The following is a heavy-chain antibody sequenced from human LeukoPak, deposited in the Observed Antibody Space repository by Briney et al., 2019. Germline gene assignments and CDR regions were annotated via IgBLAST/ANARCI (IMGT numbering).Heavy chain of an antibody. Sequence: PGGSLRLSCAASGFTFSSYWMSWVRQPPGKGLEWVVNIKQDGSEEHYVASVKGRFTISRDNPQSSLSLQMTDLRAEDTAVYYCARWAVTGIYLDSWGQGALVTVSS. CDR1: GFTFSSYW. D-gene: IGHD6-19*01. CDR2: IKQDGSEE. CDR3: ARWAVTGIYLDS. V-gene: IGHV3-7*01. J-gene: IGHJ4*02.